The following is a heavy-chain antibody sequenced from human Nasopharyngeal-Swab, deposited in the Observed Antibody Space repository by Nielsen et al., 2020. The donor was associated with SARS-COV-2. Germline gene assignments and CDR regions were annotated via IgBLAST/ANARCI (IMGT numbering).Heavy chain of an antibody. D-gene: IGHD2-2*02. V-gene: IGHV3-30*02. J-gene: IGHJ4*02. CDR3: ARAGKGYCSSTSCYTHFDY. CDR1: GFSFSSYG. Sequence: GGSLRLSCAASGFSFSSYGIYWVRQAPGKGLEWVSFIGSNGNDKHYVDSAKGRFTISRDNSKNTLYLQMNSLRAEDTAVYYCARAGKGYCSSTSCYTHFDYWGQGTLVTVSS. CDR2: IGSNGNDK.